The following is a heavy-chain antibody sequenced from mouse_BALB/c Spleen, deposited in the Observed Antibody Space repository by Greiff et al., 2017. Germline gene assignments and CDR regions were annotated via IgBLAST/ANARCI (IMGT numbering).Heavy chain of an antibody. Sequence: VHLVESGAELARPGASVKLSCKASGYTFTSYWMQWVKQRPGQGLEWIGAIYPGDGDTRYTQKFKGKATLTADKSSSTAYMQLSSLASEDSAVYYCARNGNYFDYWGQGTTLTVSS. CDR3: ARNGNYFDY. CDR2: IYPGDGDT. V-gene: IGHV1-87*01. CDR1: GYTFTSYW. D-gene: IGHD2-1*01. J-gene: IGHJ2*01.